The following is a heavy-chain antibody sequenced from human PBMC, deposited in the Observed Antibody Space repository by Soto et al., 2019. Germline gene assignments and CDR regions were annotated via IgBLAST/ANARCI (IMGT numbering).Heavy chain of an antibody. Sequence: GGSLRLSCAASGFTFSSYAMSWVRQAPGKGLEWVSAISGSGGSTYYADSVKGRFTISRDNSKNTLYLQMNSLRAEDTAVYYCAKDGIPYQSPHTYGDYVVRFDPWGQGTLVTVSS. V-gene: IGHV3-23*01. CDR1: GFTFSSYA. CDR3: AKDGIPYQSPHTYGDYVVRFDP. CDR2: ISGSGGST. J-gene: IGHJ5*02. D-gene: IGHD4-17*01.